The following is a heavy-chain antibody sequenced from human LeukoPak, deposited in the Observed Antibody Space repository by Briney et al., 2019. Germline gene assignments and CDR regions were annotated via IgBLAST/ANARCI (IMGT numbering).Heavy chain of an antibody. Sequence: GGSLRLSCAASGFTFSSYWMSWVRQAPGKGLEWVANIKKDGSEKYYVDSVKGRFTISRDNAKNSLYLQMNSLRAEDTAVYYCARDRRSGGSSYYFDYWGQGTLVTVSS. D-gene: IGHD2-15*01. J-gene: IGHJ4*02. CDR3: ARDRRSGGSSYYFDY. V-gene: IGHV3-7*04. CDR2: IKKDGSEK. CDR1: GFTFSSYW.